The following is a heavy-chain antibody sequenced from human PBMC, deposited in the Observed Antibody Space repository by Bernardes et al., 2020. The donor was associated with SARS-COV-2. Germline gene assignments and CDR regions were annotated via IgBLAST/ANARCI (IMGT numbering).Heavy chain of an antibody. CDR3: ASQPGLLWFGEPGDY. Sequence: GGSLRLSCAASGFTFNNFGMHWVRQAPGRGLEWVAVISYEGSKKYYADSLEGRFTISKDNSKNTLYLQMNSLRAEDTAVYYCASQPGLLWFGEPGDYWGQGTLVTVSS. D-gene: IGHD3-10*01. J-gene: IGHJ4*02. CDR1: GFTFNNFG. CDR2: ISYEGSKK. V-gene: IGHV3-30*03.